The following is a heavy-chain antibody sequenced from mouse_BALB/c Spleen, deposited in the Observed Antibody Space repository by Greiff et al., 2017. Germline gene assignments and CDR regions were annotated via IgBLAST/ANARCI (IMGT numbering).Heavy chain of an antibody. CDR1: GYTFTSYW. CDR2: IYPGDGDT. V-gene: IGHV1-87*01. J-gene: IGHJ1*01. Sequence: QVQLQQSGAELARPGASVKLSCKASGYTFTSYWMQWVKQRPGQGLEWIGAIYPGDGDTRYTQKFKGKATLTADKSSSTAYMQLSSLASEDSAVYYCARSDYYGYPYFDVWGAGTTVTVSS. CDR3: ARSDYYGYPYFDV. D-gene: IGHD1-2*01.